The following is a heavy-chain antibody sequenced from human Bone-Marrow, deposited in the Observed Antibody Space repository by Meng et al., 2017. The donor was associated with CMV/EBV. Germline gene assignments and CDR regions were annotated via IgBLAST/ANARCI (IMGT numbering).Heavy chain of an antibody. CDR1: GSPFSGFY. CDR3: ATGHYSPALVY. J-gene: IGHJ4*02. CDR2: INHSGGT. Sequence: SETLSLTCAAYGSPFSGFYWSWIRQAPGKGLEWIGEINHSGGTNYNPSLKSRVTILVVKSKNHFSLRLTSVTAADTAVYYCATGHYSPALVYWGQGSLVTVSS. D-gene: IGHD4-11*01. V-gene: IGHV4-34*01.